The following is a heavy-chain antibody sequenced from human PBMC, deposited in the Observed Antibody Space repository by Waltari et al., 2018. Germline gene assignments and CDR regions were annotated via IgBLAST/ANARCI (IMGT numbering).Heavy chain of an antibody. CDR3: AKDEVGVRDY. CDR2: ISGSGGST. Sequence: EVQLLESGGGLVQPGGSLRLSCAASGFTFSSYAMSWVRQAPGRGLGWVSAISGSGGSTYYADSVKGRFTISRDNSKNTLYLQMNSLRAEDMAVYYCAKDEVGVRDYWGQGTLVTVSS. CDR1: GFTFSSYA. V-gene: IGHV3-23*01. D-gene: IGHD1-26*01. J-gene: IGHJ4*02.